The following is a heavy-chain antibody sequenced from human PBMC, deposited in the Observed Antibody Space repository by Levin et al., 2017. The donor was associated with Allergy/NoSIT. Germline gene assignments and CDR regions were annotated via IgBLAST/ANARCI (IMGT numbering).Heavy chain of an antibody. CDR1: GGSISTSTYH. CDR3: ARLFNGCPGDI. D-gene: IGHD5-24*01. J-gene: IGHJ3*02. Sequence: SQTLSLTCTVSGGSISTSTYHWGWIRQPPGKGLEWIGSIYYRGNVYYSPSLESRVTLFVDTANNHFSLKLRSVTAADTAMYYCARLFNGCPGDIWGQGTMVTVSS. CDR2: IYYRGNV. V-gene: IGHV4-39*02.